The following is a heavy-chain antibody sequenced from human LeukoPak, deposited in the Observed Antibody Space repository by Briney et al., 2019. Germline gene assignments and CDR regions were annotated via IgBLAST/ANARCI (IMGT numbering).Heavy chain of an antibody. V-gene: IGHV4-59*01. CDR2: IYYSGST. CDR3: ARVLADSSGWYHFDY. J-gene: IGHJ4*02. D-gene: IGHD6-19*01. CDR1: GGSISGYY. Sequence: SETLSLTCTVSGGSISGYYWGWIRQPPGKGLEWIGHIYYSGSTNYNPSLKSRVTISVDTSKNQFSLELSSVTAADTAVYYCARVLADSSGWYHFDYWGQGTLVTVSS.